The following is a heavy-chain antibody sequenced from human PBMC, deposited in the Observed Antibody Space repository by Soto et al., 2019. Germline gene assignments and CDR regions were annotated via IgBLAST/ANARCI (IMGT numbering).Heavy chain of an antibody. CDR2: IGPYNGNT. D-gene: IGHD2-15*01. J-gene: IGHJ2*01. CDR3: ARCYCSVGSCYTCWHFDL. CDR1: GYTFNNYG. V-gene: IGHV1-18*01. Sequence: QVPLVQSGAEVKKPGASVKVSCKASGYTFNNYGISWVRQAPGQGLEWMGWIGPYNGNTYNAQNYQGRVTMTTDTSTNTAYMELRSLRSDDTALYYCARCYCSVGSCYTCWHFDLWGRGTLVTVSS.